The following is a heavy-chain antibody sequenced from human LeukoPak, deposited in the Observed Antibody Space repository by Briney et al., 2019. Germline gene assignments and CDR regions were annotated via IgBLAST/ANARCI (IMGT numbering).Heavy chain of an antibody. Sequence: GAPRLPFCASGVTFKSYSMNWGRRAPGKGVEGGGPIKRKTDGETTDYAAPVKGRFTISRDDSENMLYLQMNSLRTEDTAVYYCTTDRPPGGSGSYYNAFDIWGQGTMVTVSS. CDR1: GVTFKSYS. CDR3: TTDRPPGGSGSYYNAFDI. J-gene: IGHJ3*02. CDR2: IKRKTDGETT. D-gene: IGHD3-10*01. V-gene: IGHV3-15*01.